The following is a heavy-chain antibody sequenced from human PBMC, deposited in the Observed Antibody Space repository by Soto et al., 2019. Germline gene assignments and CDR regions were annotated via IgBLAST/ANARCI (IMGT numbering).Heavy chain of an antibody. J-gene: IGHJ4*02. Sequence: GASVKVSCKASGGTFSSYAISWVRQAPGQGLEWMGGIIPIFGTANYAQKFQGRVTITADESTSTAYMELSSLRSEDTAVYYCARDLVEYSSSEFFDYWGQGTLVTVS. CDR1: GGTFSSYA. CDR3: ARDLVEYSSSEFFDY. D-gene: IGHD6-6*01. V-gene: IGHV1-69*13. CDR2: IIPIFGTA.